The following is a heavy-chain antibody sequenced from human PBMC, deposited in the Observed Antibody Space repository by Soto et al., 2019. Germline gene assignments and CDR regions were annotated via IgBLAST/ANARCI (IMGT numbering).Heavy chain of an antibody. J-gene: IGHJ6*02. D-gene: IGHD3-3*01. CDR1: GYSFTSYW. Sequence: EVQLVQSGAEVKKPGESLKISCKGSGYSFTSYWIGWVRQMPGKGLEWMGIIYPGDSDTRYSPSFQGQVTISADKSIGPXCXQRXSLKGSDTAMYYCARQASTIFGVVKDYYYSYGMDFWGQGTTVTVSS. CDR3: ARQASTIFGVVKDYYYSYGMDF. V-gene: IGHV5-51*01. CDR2: IYPGDSDT.